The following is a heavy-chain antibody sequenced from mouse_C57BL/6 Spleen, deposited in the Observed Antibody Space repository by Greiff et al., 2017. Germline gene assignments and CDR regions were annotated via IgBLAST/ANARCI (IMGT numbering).Heavy chain of an antibody. D-gene: IGHD1-1*01. CDR2: INYDGSST. J-gene: IGHJ1*03. CDR3: AREDGFYWYFDV. CDR1: GFTFSDYY. Sequence: EVMLVESEGGLVQPGSSMKLSCTASGFTFSDYYMAWVRQVPEKGLEWVANINYDGSSTYYLDSLKSRFIISRDNAKNILYLQMSSLKSEDTATYYCAREDGFYWYFDVWGTGTTVTGSS. V-gene: IGHV5-16*01.